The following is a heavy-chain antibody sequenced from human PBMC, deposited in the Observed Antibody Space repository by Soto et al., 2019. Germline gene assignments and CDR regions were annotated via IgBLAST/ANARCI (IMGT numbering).Heavy chain of an antibody. CDR2: IYYSGST. Sequence: SETLSLTCAVSGGSISSYYWSWIRQPPGKGLEWIGYIYYSGSTNYNPSLKSRVTISVDTSKNQFSLKLSSVTAADTAVYYCARLSLYCGGDCYSRRGSFDIWGQGTMVTVSS. V-gene: IGHV4-59*08. CDR3: ARLSLYCGGDCYSRRGSFDI. J-gene: IGHJ3*02. D-gene: IGHD2-21*02. CDR1: GGSISSYY.